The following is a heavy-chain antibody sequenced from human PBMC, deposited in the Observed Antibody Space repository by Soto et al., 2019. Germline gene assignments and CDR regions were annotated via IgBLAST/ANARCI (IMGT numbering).Heavy chain of an antibody. CDR1: GFTFSSYA. J-gene: IGHJ4*02. Sequence: GESLKISCAASGFTFSSYAMSWVRQAPGKGLEWVSAISGSGGSTYYADSVKGRFTISRDNSKNTLYLQMNSLRAEDTAVYYCAGGLVIAVFDYWGQGTLVTVSS. D-gene: IGHD3-9*01. CDR2: ISGSGGST. V-gene: IGHV3-23*01. CDR3: AGGLVIAVFDY.